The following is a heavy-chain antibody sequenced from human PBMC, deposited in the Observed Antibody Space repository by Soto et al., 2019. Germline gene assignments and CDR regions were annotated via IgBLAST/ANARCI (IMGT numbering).Heavy chain of an antibody. CDR3: ARRSIAAAGTVDY. D-gene: IGHD6-13*01. CDR2: IYYSGST. CDR1: GGSISSYY. J-gene: IGHJ4*02. V-gene: IGHV4-59*08. Sequence: PSETLSLTCTVSGGSISSYYWSWIRQPPGKGLEWIGYIYYSGSTNYNPSLKSRVTISVDTSKNQFSLKLSSVTAADTAVYYCARRSIAAAGTVDYWGQGTLVTVSS.